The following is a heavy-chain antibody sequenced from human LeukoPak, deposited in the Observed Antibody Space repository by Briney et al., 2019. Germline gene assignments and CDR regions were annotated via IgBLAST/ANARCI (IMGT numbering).Heavy chain of an antibody. CDR1: GFTFSSYA. CDR2: ISGSGGST. Sequence: GGSLRLSCAASGFTFSSYAMSWVRQAPGKGLEWVSAISGSGGSTYYADSVKGRFTISRDNSKNTLYLQMNRLRPEDAAVYYCAKAPVTTCRGAYCYPFDYWGQGTLVTVSS. V-gene: IGHV3-23*01. CDR3: AKAPVTTCRGAYCYPFDY. D-gene: IGHD2-21*01. J-gene: IGHJ4*02.